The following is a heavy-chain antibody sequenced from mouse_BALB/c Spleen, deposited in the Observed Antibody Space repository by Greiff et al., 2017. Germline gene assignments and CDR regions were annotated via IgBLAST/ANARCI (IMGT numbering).Heavy chain of an antibody. D-gene: IGHD1-1*01. CDR1: GFNIKDTY. CDR3: ASYYGSSYGAMDY. J-gene: IGHJ4*01. V-gene: IGHV14-3*02. Sequence: EVQLHQSGAELVKPGASVKLSCTASGFNIKDTYMHWVKQRPEQGLEWIGRIDPANGNTKYDPKFQGKATITADTSSNTAYLQLSSLTSEDTAVYYCASYYGSSYGAMDYWGQGTSVTVSS. CDR2: IDPANGNT.